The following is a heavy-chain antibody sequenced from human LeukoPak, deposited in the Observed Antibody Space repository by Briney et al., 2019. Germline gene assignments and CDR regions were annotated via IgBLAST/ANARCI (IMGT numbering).Heavy chain of an antibody. J-gene: IGHJ4*02. CDR2: ISSSGSAI. V-gene: IGHV3-11*01. D-gene: IGHD2-15*01. Sequence: GSLRLSCAASGFTFSDYYMSWIRQAPGKGLEWVSYISSSGSAIYYADSVKGRFTISRDNAKNSLYLQMNSLRAEDTAVYYCARKVVVAATDYWGQGTLVTVSS. CDR3: ARKVVVAATDY. CDR1: GFTFSDYY.